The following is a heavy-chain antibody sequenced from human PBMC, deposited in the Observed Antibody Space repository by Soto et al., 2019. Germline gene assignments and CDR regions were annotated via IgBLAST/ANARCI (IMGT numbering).Heavy chain of an antibody. Sequence: GGSLRLSCAASGFTFSSYGMHWVRQAPGKGLEWVAVIWYDGSNKYYADSVKGRFTISRDNSKNTLYLQMNSLRAEDTAVYYCAREVNYYGMDVWGQGTTVTVSS. CDR1: GFTFSSYG. V-gene: IGHV3-33*01. CDR2: IWYDGSNK. J-gene: IGHJ6*02. D-gene: IGHD3-22*01. CDR3: AREVNYYGMDV.